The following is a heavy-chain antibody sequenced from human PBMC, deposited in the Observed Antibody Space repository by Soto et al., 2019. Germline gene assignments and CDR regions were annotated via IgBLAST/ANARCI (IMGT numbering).Heavy chain of an antibody. CDR3: ARGAPPFDS. V-gene: IGHV3-15*01. Sequence: GGSLRLSCAASGFIFISYAMSWVRQAPGKGLEWVGRIKSKTDGGTTDYAAPVKGRFTISRDDSKNTLYLQMNSLKTEDTAVYYCARGAPPFDSWGQGTLVTVSS. CDR2: IKSKTDGGTT. CDR1: GFIFISYA. J-gene: IGHJ4*02.